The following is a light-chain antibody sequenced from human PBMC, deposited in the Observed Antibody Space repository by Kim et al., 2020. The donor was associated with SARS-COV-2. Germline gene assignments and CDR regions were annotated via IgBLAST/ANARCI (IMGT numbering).Light chain of an antibody. CDR3: QNYNSARRT. Sequence: ASVGDRVTITCRASQGIGDYLAWYQHKPGNVPKLLIYSASTLQSGVPSRFSGSGSATDFTLTISSLQAEDVATYYCQNYNSARRTFGQGTKVDIK. CDR2: SAS. CDR1: QGIGDY. J-gene: IGKJ1*01. V-gene: IGKV1-27*01.